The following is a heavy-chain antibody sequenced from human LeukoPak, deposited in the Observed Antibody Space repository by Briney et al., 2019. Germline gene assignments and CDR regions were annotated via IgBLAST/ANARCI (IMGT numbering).Heavy chain of an antibody. Sequence: ASVKVSCKASSYTFTRYGISWVRQAPGQGLEWMGWISGSNGNTNYAQKFQGRVSMTADTSTSTAYMELRSLRSDDTAVYYCARSGRGTYYYFDLWGQGTLVTVSS. CDR2: ISGSNGNT. D-gene: IGHD1-26*01. J-gene: IGHJ4*02. CDR3: ARSGRGTYYYFDL. V-gene: IGHV1-18*01. CDR1: SYTFTRYG.